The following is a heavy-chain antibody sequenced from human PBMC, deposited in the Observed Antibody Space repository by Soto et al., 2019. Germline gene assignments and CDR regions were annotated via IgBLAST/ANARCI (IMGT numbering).Heavy chain of an antibody. V-gene: IGHV4-4*02. CDR1: GGSISSSNW. D-gene: IGHD2-2*01. Sequence: SETLSLTCAVSGGSISSSNWWSWVRQPPGKGLEWIGEIYHSGSTNYNPSLASRLTISVDKSRNQFSLKLNSVTAADTAVYYCARVRCTITSCYAGFFDYWGQGTLVTVSS. CDR3: ARVRCTITSCYAGFFDY. CDR2: IYHSGST. J-gene: IGHJ4*02.